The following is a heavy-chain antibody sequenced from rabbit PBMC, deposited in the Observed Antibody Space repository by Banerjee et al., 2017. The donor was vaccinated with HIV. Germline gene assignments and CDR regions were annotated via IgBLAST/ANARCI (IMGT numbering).Heavy chain of an antibody. D-gene: IGHD7-1*01. CDR3: ARGDGAYTGYDGL. V-gene: IGHV1S45*01. CDR1: GFDFSSYYM. CDR2: INTGSSGST. Sequence: QEQLKETGGGLVQPGGSLTLSCKASGFDFSSYYMNWVRQAPGKGLEWIGCINTGSSGSTYYATWAKGRFTISKTSSTTVTLQMTSLTAADTATYFCARGDGAYTGYDGLWGPGTLVTVS. J-gene: IGHJ4*01.